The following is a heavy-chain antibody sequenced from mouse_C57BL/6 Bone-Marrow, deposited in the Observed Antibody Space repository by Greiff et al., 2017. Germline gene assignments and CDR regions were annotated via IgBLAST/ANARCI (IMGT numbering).Heavy chain of an antibody. Sequence: QVQLQQPGAELVRPGSSVKLSCKASGYTFTSYWMHWVKQRPIQGLEWIGNIDPSDSETHYNQKFKDKATLTVDKSSSTAYMQLSSLTSEDSAVXYCARSYGSSYIYSWGQGATLSVSS. CDR1: GYTFTSYW. D-gene: IGHD1-1*01. V-gene: IGHV1-52*01. CDR3: ARSYGSSYIYS. CDR2: IDPSDSET. J-gene: IGHJ2*01.